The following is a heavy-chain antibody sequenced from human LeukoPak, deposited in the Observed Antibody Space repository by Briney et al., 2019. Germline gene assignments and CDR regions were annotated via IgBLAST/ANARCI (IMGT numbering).Heavy chain of an antibody. D-gene: IGHD1-26*01. V-gene: IGHV3-30*18. J-gene: IGHJ3*02. CDR2: ISYDGSNK. CDR1: GFTFSSYG. CDR3: AKDFPDSGSYYGAFDI. Sequence: GRSLRLSCAASGFTFSSYGMHWVRQAPGKGLEWVAVISYDGSNKYYADSVKGRFTISRDNSKNTLYLQMNSLRAEDTAVYYCAKDFPDSGSYYGAFDIWGQGTMVTVSS.